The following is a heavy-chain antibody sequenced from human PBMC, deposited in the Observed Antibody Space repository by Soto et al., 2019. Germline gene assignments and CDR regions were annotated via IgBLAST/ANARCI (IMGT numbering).Heavy chain of an antibody. D-gene: IGHD2-8*01. V-gene: IGHV4-61*01. Sequence: PSETLSLTCTVSGGSVSSGSYYWSWIRQPPGKGLEWIGYIYYSGSTNYNPSLKSRVTISVDTSKNQFSLKLSSVTAADTAVYYCARDRVTGWYYFDYWGQGTLVTVSP. CDR3: ARDRVTGWYYFDY. CDR2: IYYSGST. J-gene: IGHJ4*02. CDR1: GGSVSSGSYY.